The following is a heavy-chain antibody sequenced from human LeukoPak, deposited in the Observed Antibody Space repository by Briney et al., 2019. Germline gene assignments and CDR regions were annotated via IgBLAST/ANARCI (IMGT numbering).Heavy chain of an antibody. Sequence: GGSLSLSCAASGFTFNNSWMSWVRQAPGKGLEWVATIKKDGSAKYYVDSVKGRFTISRDNGENSLFLQMSTLRAEDTAVYYCARLSGEVTVFDYWGQGTLVTVSS. V-gene: IGHV3-7*01. J-gene: IGHJ4*02. CDR3: ARLSGEVTVFDY. CDR1: GFTFNNSW. D-gene: IGHD2-21*02. CDR2: IKKDGSAK.